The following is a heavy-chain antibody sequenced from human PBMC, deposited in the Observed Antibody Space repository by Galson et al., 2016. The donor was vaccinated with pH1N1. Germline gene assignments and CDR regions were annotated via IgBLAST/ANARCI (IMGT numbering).Heavy chain of an antibody. CDR1: GFTVSPTD. Sequence: SLRLSCAASGFTVSPTDMSWVRQAPGKGLEWVSLLYTSGFTYYADSVKGRFTISRDNSKNTLYLQMNSLTAEDTAVYYCARRKKSRSLTLDYWGQGTLVTASS. CDR2: LYTSGFT. V-gene: IGHV3-53*01. J-gene: IGHJ4*02. CDR3: ARRKKSRSLTLDY. D-gene: IGHD6-6*01.